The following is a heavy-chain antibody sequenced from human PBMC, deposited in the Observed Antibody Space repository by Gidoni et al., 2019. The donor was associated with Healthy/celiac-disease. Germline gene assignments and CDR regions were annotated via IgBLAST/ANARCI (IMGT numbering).Heavy chain of an antibody. CDR3: ARLQGGGTVVTNPSWFDP. CDR1: GYIFIRYW. V-gene: IGHV5-51*01. Sequence: EVLLVPSGAAVKLPAESLQLSCKGSGYIFIRYWLGWVRQRPGKGLEWMGILYPGDSDTRYSPSFQGQVTISADKSISTAYLQWSSLKASDTAMYYCARLQGGGTVVTNPSWFDPWGQGTLVTVSS. D-gene: IGHD2-21*02. CDR2: LYPGDSDT. J-gene: IGHJ5*02.